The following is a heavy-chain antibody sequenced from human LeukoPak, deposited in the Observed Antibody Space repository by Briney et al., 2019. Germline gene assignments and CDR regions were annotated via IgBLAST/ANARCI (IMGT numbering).Heavy chain of an antibody. CDR1: GFSVSGNY. V-gene: IGHV3-53*01. CDR2: INIHDDA. J-gene: IGHJ4*02. Sequence: QPGGSLRLSCAASGFSVSGNYLTWVRQAPGRGLEWVSFINIHDDAFYADSVKGRFAVSRDNSKNILYLQMNSLRAEDTAIYYCARGLVYYDTTGSYLAERPYFDSWGQGTLVTVSS. CDR3: ARGLVYYDTTGSYLAERPYFDS. D-gene: IGHD3-16*01.